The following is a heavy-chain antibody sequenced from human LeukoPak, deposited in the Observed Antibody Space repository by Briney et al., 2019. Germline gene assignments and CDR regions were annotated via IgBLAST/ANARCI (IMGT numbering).Heavy chain of an antibody. CDR1: GYTFSLYG. Sequence: GASVKVSCKASGYTFSLYGISWVRQAPGQGLEWMRGIIPIFGTANYAQKFQGRVTITADESTSTAYMELSSLRSEDTAVYYCARSDPFYDSSGYYYQPGTEWGQGTLVTVSS. V-gene: IGHV1-69*13. CDR2: IIPIFGTA. CDR3: ARSDPFYDSSGYYYQPGTE. D-gene: IGHD3-22*01. J-gene: IGHJ4*02.